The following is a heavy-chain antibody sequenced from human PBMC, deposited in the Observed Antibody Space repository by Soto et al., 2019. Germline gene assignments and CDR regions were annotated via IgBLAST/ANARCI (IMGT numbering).Heavy chain of an antibody. J-gene: IGHJ3*02. CDR2: ISGSGGST. V-gene: IGHV3-23*01. Sequence: RSLTLSCAASGFTFSSYAMSWVRQAPGKGLEWVSGISGSGGSTYYADSVKGRFTISRDNSKNTLYLQMNSLRAEDTAVYYCAKCPFVLFDIWGQGTMVTVS. CDR1: GFTFSSYA. CDR3: AKCPFVLFDI. D-gene: IGHD3-16*02.